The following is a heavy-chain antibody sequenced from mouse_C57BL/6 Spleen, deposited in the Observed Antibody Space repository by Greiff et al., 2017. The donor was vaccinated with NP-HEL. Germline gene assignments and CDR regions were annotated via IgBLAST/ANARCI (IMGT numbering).Heavy chain of an antibody. V-gene: IGHV5-17*01. Sequence: EVKLMESGGGLVKPGGSLKLSCAASGFTFSDYGMHWVRQAPEKGLEWVAYISSGSSTIYYADTVKGRFTISRDNAKNTLFLQMTRLRSEDTAMYYCARMNDDYDFSYWYFDVWGTGTTVTVSS. CDR2: ISSGSSTI. CDR3: ARMNDDYDFSYWYFDV. CDR1: GFTFSDYG. D-gene: IGHD2-4*01. J-gene: IGHJ1*03.